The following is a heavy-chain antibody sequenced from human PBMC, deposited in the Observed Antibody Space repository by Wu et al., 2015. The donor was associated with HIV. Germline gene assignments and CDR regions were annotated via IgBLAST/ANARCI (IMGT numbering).Heavy chain of an antibody. J-gene: IGHJ4*02. V-gene: IGHV1-46*03. D-gene: IGHD5-24*01. CDR3: VTGVAPMIQFPFDY. CDR1: GYPFTSYY. CDR2: INPGIGST. Sequence: QVQLVQSGAELKKPGASVNISCKASGYPFTSYYIHWVRQAPGQGLEWMGLINPGIGSTYYAEKFQGRVTMTRDTSTNTVNMQLGTLTSKDTAVYYCVTGVAPMIQFPFDYWGQGTLVTVSS.